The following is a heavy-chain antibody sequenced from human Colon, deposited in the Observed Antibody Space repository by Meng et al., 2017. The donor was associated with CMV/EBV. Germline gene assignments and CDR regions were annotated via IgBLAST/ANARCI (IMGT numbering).Heavy chain of an antibody. CDR3: ARDKGRITIFGVVKRGNWFDP. J-gene: IGHJ5*02. D-gene: IGHD3-3*01. CDR2: IYYSGST. Sequence: SSYYWGWIRQPQGKGLEWIGSIYYSGSTYYNPSLKSRVTISVDTSKNQFSLKLSSVTAADTAVYYWARDKGRITIFGVVKRGNWFDPWGQGTLVTVSS. V-gene: IGHV4-39*07. CDR1: SSYY.